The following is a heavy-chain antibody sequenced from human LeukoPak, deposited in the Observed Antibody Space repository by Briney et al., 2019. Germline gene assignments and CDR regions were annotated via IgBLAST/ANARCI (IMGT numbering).Heavy chain of an antibody. J-gene: IGHJ4*02. D-gene: IGHD1-26*01. Sequence: PSETLSLTWAVYGGSFSGYYWSWIRQPPGKGLEWIGEINHSGSTNYNPSLKSRVTISVDTSKNQFSLKLSSVTAADTAVYYCARRDSAIVKEEYWGQGTLVTVSS. CDR2: INHSGST. CDR1: GGSFSGYY. CDR3: ARRDSAIVKEEY. V-gene: IGHV4-34*01.